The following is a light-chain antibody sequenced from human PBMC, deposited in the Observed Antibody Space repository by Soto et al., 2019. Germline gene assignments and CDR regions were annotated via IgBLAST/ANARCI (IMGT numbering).Light chain of an antibody. Sequence: IQWTQSPSSLYASIGDRVTITCRASQDISSFVAWYQQKAGKAPKLLIYAASTLQSGVPSRFSGSGSGTDFTLTISRLQPEDFATYVCQQLNSYPLTFGQGTRLEIK. CDR1: QDISSF. J-gene: IGKJ5*01. V-gene: IGKV1-9*01. CDR2: AAS. CDR3: QQLNSYPLT.